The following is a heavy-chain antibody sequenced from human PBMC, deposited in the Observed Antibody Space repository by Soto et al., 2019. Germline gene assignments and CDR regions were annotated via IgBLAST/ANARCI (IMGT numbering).Heavy chain of an antibody. CDR3: TRPKNELRFYSYNGIDV. CDR1: GYSISSSNW. J-gene: IGHJ6*02. CDR2: IYYSGTT. D-gene: IGHD5-12*01. V-gene: IGHV4-28*01. Sequence: SETLSLTCAVSGYSISSSNWWGWIRQPPGKGLEWIGYIYYSGTTYYNPSLKSRVTMSVDTSKNQFSLKLTSVTAVDTAVYYCTRPKNELRFYSYNGIDVWGQGTTVTVSS.